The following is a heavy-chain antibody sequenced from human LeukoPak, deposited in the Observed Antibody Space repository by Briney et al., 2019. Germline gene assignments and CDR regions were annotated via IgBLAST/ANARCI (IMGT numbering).Heavy chain of an antibody. Sequence: SETLSLTCTVSGGSINSYYWSWIRQPAGKGLEWIGRIYTSGSTNYNPSLKSRVTISVDKSKNQFSLKLSSVTAADTAVYYCRALGDADYYYYYMDVWGKGTTVTVSS. CDR3: RALGDADYYYYYMDV. CDR2: IYTSGST. CDR1: GGSINSYY. V-gene: IGHV4-4*07. D-gene: IGHD4-17*01. J-gene: IGHJ6*03.